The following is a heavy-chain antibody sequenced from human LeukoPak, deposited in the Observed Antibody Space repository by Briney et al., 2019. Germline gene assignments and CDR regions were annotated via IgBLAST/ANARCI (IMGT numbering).Heavy chain of an antibody. D-gene: IGHD2-2*01. Sequence: GGSLRLSCAASGXTFSSYSMNWVRQAPGKGLEWDSSISCSSNNIYYADSMKGRFTISRDNAKNSLYLQMNSLRAEDTAVYYCARGECCSSTSCFLIDPWGQGTLVTVSS. CDR3: ARGECCSSTSCFLIDP. CDR1: GXTFSSYS. J-gene: IGHJ5*02. CDR2: ISCSSNNI. V-gene: IGHV3-21*01.